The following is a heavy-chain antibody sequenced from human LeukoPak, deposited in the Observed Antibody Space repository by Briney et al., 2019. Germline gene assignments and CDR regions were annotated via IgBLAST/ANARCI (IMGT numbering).Heavy chain of an antibody. D-gene: IGHD3-9*01. CDR3: ARYYDILSYMDV. CDR2: IFYSGRT. Sequence: SETLSLTCTVSNDSLISGHHNWSWIRQSPGKGLEWIGYIFYSGRTYYNPSLKRRLAMSLDTSPNTCSVTLCSLTLPYTPVLFCARYYDILSYMDVWGKGGTVTVSS. CDR1: NDSLISGHHN. J-gene: IGHJ6*03. V-gene: IGHV4-30-4*08.